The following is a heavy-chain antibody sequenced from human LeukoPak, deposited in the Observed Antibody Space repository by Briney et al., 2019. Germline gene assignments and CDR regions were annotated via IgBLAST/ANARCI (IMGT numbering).Heavy chain of an antibody. Sequence: GGSLRLSCAASGFTFSDYYMSWIRQAPGKGLEWVSYISSSGSTIYYADSVKGRFTISRDNAKNSLYLQMNSLRAEDTAVYYCARYSLQQLPPSYFDYWGQGTLVTVSS. CDR2: ISSSGSTI. J-gene: IGHJ4*02. D-gene: IGHD6-13*01. V-gene: IGHV3-11*04. CDR3: ARYSLQQLPPSYFDY. CDR1: GFTFSDYY.